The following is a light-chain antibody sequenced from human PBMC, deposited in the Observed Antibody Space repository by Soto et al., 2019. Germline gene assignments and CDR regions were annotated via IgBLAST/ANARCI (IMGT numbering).Light chain of an antibody. CDR3: SSYSSSSTYG. CDR2: EVT. Sequence: QSSLTQPASVSGSPGQSITISCTGTSSDVGGYNYVSWYQQHPGKAPKLMIYEVTNRPSGVSNRFSGSKSGNTASLTISGLQAEDEADYYCSSYSSSSTYGVGNGTKVTVL. CDR1: SSDVGGYNY. J-gene: IGLJ1*01. V-gene: IGLV2-14*01.